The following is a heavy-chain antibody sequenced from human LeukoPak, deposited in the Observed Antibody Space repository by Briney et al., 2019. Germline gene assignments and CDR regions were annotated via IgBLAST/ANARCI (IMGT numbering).Heavy chain of an antibody. CDR2: IYYSGST. V-gene: IGHV4-39*01. D-gene: IGHD5-18*01. CDR1: GGSISSSSYY. CDR3: ARHRGYSYRPGRPFDY. Sequence: SETLSLTCTVSGGSISSSSYYWGWIRQPPGKGLEWIGSIYYSGSTYYNPSLKSRVTISVDTSKNQFSLKLSSVTAADTAVYYCARHRGYSYRPGRPFDYWGQGTLVTVSS. J-gene: IGHJ4*02.